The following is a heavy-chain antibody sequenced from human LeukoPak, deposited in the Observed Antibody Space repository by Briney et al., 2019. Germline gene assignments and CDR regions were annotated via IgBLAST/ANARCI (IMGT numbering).Heavy chain of an antibody. CDR1: GYTFTTYG. CDR2: ISAYNGNT. J-gene: IGHJ5*02. D-gene: IGHD6-19*01. V-gene: IGHV1-18*01. Sequence: ASVKVSCKASGYTFTTYGISWVRQAPGQGLEWMGWISAYNGNTNYAQKLQGRVTMTTDTSTSTAYMELRSLRSDDTAVHYCARDSYSSGWYDFSWFDPWGQGTLVTVSS. CDR3: ARDSYSSGWYDFSWFDP.